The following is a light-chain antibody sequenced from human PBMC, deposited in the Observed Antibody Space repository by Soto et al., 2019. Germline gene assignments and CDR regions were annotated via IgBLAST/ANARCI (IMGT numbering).Light chain of an antibody. CDR2: NTF. CDR3: QQYNNRPYT. CDR1: QSVSSN. J-gene: IGKJ2*01. Sequence: EIVMTQSPATLSVFPGERATLSCRASQSVSSNLVWYQQKPGQAPKLLIYNTFTRATGIPVRFSGSGSGTEFTITISSLQSEDFAVYYCQQYNNRPYTFGQGTKLEI. V-gene: IGKV3-15*01.